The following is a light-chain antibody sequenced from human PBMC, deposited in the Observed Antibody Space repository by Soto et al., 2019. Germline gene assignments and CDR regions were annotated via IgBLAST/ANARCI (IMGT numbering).Light chain of an antibody. V-gene: IGKV3-11*01. CDR3: QQRSGWPPLT. CDR1: QSVSSY. CDR2: DAS. J-gene: IGKJ4*01. Sequence: ESRLRQSPDTLTLSPGERATLSCRASQSVSSYLAWYQQKPGQAPRLLIYDASNRATGIPARFSGSGSGTDFTLTISSLEPEDFAIYYCQQRSGWPPLTFGGGTKVNIK.